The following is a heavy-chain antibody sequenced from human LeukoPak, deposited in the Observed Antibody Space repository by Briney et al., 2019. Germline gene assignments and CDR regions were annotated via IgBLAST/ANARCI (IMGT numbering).Heavy chain of an antibody. CDR1: GGSISSYY. Sequence: KPSETLSLTCTVSGGSISSYYWRWIRLPPGKGLEWIGYYYSGSTNYNPTLKSRVTILVDTSKDQFSLMLSSVTAADTAVYYCARGRWGDYWGQGTLVTVSS. CDR3: ARGRWGDY. CDR2: YYSGST. D-gene: IGHD3-16*01. J-gene: IGHJ4*02. V-gene: IGHV4-59*01.